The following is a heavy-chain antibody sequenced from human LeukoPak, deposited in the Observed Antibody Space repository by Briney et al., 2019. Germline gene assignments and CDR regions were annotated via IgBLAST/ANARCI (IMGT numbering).Heavy chain of an antibody. CDR3: ALMRDGYTQ. D-gene: IGHD5-24*01. J-gene: IGHJ4*02. V-gene: IGHV3-30*02. CDR2: IRHDGSHK. CDR1: GFTFSNYG. Sequence: GGSLRLSCAASGFTFSNYGMHWVRQAPGKGLEGVTFIRHDGSHKSYADSVKGRFTISRDNSKNTLYLQMNNLRAEGTAVYYCALMRDGYTQWGQGTLVTVSS.